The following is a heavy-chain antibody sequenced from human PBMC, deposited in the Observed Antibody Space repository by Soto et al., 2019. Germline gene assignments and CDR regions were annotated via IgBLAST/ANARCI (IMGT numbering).Heavy chain of an antibody. CDR1: GFTFSSYG. D-gene: IGHD1-20*01. J-gene: IGHJ4*02. Sequence: QVQVVESGGGVVQPGGSLRLSCAASGFTFSSYGMHWVRQAPGKGLEWVAVIRYDGSKKYYGDSVKGRFIIFRDNSKNTVDLQMNSLRAEDTAVHHCANILTGPTDYWGQGTPVTVSS. CDR2: IRYDGSKK. CDR3: ANILTGPTDY. V-gene: IGHV3-30*02.